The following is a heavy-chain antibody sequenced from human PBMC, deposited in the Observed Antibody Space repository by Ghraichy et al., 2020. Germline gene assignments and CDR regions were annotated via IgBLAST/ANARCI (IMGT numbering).Heavy chain of an antibody. CDR3: ARGRYSRRQQLLPMTRPDRNKYYYYYMDV. CDR1: GGSFSGYY. V-gene: IGHV4-34*01. Sequence: SETLSLTCAVYGGSFSGYYWSWIRQPPGKGLEWIGEINHSGSTNYNPSLKSRVTISVDTSKNQFSLKLSSVTAADTAVYYCARGRYSRRQQLLPMTRPDRNKYYYYYMDVWGKGTTVTVSS. D-gene: IGHD6-13*01. J-gene: IGHJ6*03. CDR2: INHSGST.